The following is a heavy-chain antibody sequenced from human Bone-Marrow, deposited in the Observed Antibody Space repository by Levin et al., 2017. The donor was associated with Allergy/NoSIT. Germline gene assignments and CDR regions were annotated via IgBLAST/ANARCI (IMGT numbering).Heavy chain of an antibody. CDR3: AREDGYVFDC. V-gene: IGHV4-31*03. CDR1: GGSISSGGFH. CDR2: ISHTGST. Sequence: PSQTLSLTCTVSGGSISSGGFHWTWIRQHPGRGLEWLGYISHTGSTYHNSSLKSRLSMSLDRSKNQFSLKLNSVVAADTAVYYCAREDGYVFDCWGQGTLVTVSS. J-gene: IGHJ4*02. D-gene: IGHD5-24*01.